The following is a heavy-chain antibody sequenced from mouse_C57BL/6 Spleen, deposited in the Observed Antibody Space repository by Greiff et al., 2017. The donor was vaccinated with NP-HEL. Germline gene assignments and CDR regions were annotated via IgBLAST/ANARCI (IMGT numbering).Heavy chain of an antibody. CDR2: ISSGSSTI. Sequence: EVKLVESGGGLVKPGGSLKLSCAASGFTFSDYGMHWVRQAPEKGLEWVAYISSGSSTIYYADTVKGRFTISRDNAKNTLFLQMTSLRSEDTAMYYCARAYYDYGYWGQGTLVTVSA. CDR3: ARAYYDYGY. J-gene: IGHJ3*01. V-gene: IGHV5-17*01. CDR1: GFTFSDYG. D-gene: IGHD2-4*01.